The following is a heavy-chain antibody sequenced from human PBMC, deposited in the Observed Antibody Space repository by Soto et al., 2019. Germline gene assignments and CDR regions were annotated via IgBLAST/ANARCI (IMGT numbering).Heavy chain of an antibody. D-gene: IGHD6-13*01. CDR2: IWYDGSNK. CDR3: ARDGSSSWYDGYYYGMDV. Sequence: GGSLRLSCAASGFTFSSYGMHWVRQAPGKGLEWVAVIWYDGSNKYYADSVKGRFTISRDNSKNTLYLQMNSLRAEDTAVYYCARDGSSSWYDGYYYGMDVWGQGTTVTVSS. CDR1: GFTFSSYG. J-gene: IGHJ6*02. V-gene: IGHV3-33*01.